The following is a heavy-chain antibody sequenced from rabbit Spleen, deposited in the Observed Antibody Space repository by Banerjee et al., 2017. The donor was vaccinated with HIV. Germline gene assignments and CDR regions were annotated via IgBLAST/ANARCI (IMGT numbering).Heavy chain of an antibody. D-gene: IGHD2-1*01. CDR3: ARSGDMWYTYFIL. Sequence: QSLEESGGDLVKPGASLTLTCTASGFSFTYIDYLCWVRQPPGKGPEWIACVAAGVSFTSYYATWAKGRFPIPKTSSTTVTLQMTSLTAADTATYFCARSGDMWYTYFILWGPGTLVTVS. CDR2: VAAGVSFTS. V-gene: IGHV1S40*01. CDR1: GFSFTYIDY. J-gene: IGHJ4*01.